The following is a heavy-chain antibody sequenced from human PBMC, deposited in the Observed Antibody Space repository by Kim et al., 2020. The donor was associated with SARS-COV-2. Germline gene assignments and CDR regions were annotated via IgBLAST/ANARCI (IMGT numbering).Heavy chain of an antibody. CDR1: GGSISSSTYY. J-gene: IGHJ4*02. Sequence: SETLSLTCAVSGGSISSSTYYCGWIRQPPGKGLEWIGTIAYSGSTYYNPSLKGRVSVSVDTSKNQFSLKLTSVTAADTAVYYCASKISTTIDYWGQGTLVTVSS. CDR2: IAYSGST. CDR3: ASKISTTIDY. V-gene: IGHV4-39*01. D-gene: IGHD1-7*01.